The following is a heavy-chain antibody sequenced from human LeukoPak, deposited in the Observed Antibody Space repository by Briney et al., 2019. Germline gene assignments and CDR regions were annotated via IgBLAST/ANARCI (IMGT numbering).Heavy chain of an antibody. D-gene: IGHD6-19*01. CDR1: GFSFTSYW. CDR3: AVAAGDY. J-gene: IGHJ4*02. CDR2: IDPIDSHT. Sequence: GESLKISCKGSGFSFTSYWISWVRQMPGKGLEWMGKIDPIDSHTNYSPSFQVHVTMSVDKSISTAYLQWSSLKASDSAMYYCAVAAGDYWGQGSLVTVSS. V-gene: IGHV5-10-1*01.